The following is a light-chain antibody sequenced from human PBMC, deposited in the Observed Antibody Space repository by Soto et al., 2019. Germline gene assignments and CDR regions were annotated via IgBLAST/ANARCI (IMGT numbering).Light chain of an antibody. J-gene: IGLJ1*01. Sequence: QSALTQPPSASGSPGQSVAISCTGTSSDVGGYNYVSWYQQHPGKAPKLIIYEVNKRPSGVPDRFSGSKSGNTASLTVSGLPAEDAADYYCSSYAGSSNVFGTGPTVTVL. CDR2: EVN. CDR1: SSDVGGYNY. V-gene: IGLV2-8*01. CDR3: SSYAGSSNV.